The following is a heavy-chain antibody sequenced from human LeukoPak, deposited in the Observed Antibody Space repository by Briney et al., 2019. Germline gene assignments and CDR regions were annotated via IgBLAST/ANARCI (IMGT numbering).Heavy chain of an antibody. Sequence: ASVKVSCKTSDFRDYYMNWVRQAPGQGLEWLGWINPKSGDTDYAQRFQGRVTMTSDTSISTAYMELSGLKPDDTAIYFCASGYSGYDLNYWGQGTQVTVSS. V-gene: IGHV1-2*02. J-gene: IGHJ4*02. CDR2: INPKSGDT. CDR1: DFRDYY. CDR3: ASGYSGYDLNY. D-gene: IGHD5-12*01.